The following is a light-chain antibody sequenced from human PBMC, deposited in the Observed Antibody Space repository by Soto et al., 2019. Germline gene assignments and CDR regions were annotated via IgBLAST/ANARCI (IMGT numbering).Light chain of an antibody. Sequence: EIVITQSPATLSVSPGERATLSCRASQSVSTNLAWYQQKPGQAPRLLMYGASSRATGIPARFSGSGSGTEFTLTISSLQSEDFAVYYCQQYNNWVTFGGGTKVDIK. CDR3: QQYNNWVT. CDR2: GAS. J-gene: IGKJ4*01. CDR1: QSVSTN. V-gene: IGKV3-15*01.